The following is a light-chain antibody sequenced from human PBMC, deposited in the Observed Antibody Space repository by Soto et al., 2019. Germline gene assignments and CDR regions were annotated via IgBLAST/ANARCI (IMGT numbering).Light chain of an antibody. Sequence: QSVLTQPASVSGSPGQSVTISCAGTSSDIGGYNYVSWYQQHPGKAPKLLIYDVINRPSGLSSRFSGSKSGNTASLTISGLQAEDEADYYCCSYSRTSISVFGTGTKVTAL. CDR2: DVI. CDR1: SSDIGGYNY. CDR3: CSYSRTSISV. J-gene: IGLJ1*01. V-gene: IGLV2-14*03.